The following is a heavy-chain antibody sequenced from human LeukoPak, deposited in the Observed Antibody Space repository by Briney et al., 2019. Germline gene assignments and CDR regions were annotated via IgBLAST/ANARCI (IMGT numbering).Heavy chain of an antibody. CDR1: GFTFSSHA. Sequence: GGSLRLSCAASGFTFSSHAMSWVRQAPGKGLEWVSAISGSGGSTYYADSVKGRFTISRDNSKNTLYLQMNSLRAEDTAVYYCAKNAWYYYDSSGFDYWGQGTLVTVSS. J-gene: IGHJ4*02. D-gene: IGHD3-22*01. CDR3: AKNAWYYYDSSGFDY. CDR2: ISGSGGST. V-gene: IGHV3-23*01.